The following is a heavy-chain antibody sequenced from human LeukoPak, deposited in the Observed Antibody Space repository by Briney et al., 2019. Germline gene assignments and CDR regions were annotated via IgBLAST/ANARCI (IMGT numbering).Heavy chain of an antibody. D-gene: IGHD3-16*01. J-gene: IGHJ4*02. CDR3: AKFGRSTSPVN. CDR2: IRPDGSEK. V-gene: IGHV3-7*01. CDR1: GFTFSSYA. Sequence: GGSLRLSCAASGFTFSSYAMSWVRLAPGKGLEWVGNIRPDGSEKQYVDSVKGRFTISRDNAQNSLFLQMNSLRAEDTAVYYCAKFGRSTSPVNWGQGTLVTVSS.